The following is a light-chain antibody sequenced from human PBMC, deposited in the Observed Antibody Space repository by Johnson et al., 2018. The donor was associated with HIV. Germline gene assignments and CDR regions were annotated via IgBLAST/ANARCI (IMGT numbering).Light chain of an antibody. V-gene: IGLV1-51*01. Sequence: QSVLTQPPSVSAAPGQKVTFSCSGSTSNIGNNDVPWYRHLPGTAPKLLIYDNYKRPSGIPDRFSGSKSGTSATLGITGLQTGDEADYYCGTWDSSLSAYVFGTGTKVTVL. CDR1: TSNIGNND. CDR2: DNY. CDR3: GTWDSSLSAYV. J-gene: IGLJ1*01.